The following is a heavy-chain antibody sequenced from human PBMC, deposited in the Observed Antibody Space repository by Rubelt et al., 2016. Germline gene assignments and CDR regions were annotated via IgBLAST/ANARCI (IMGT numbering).Heavy chain of an antibody. Sequence: QITLKESGPTLVKPTQTLTLTCTFSGFSLSTSGVGVGWIRQPPGKALEWLALIYWDDDKRYSPSLKSRLTITKETSKNQVVLTMANMDPVDTATYYCAHRTTNSYGVESDYWGQGTLVTVSS. CDR2: IYWDDDK. CDR1: GFSLSTSGVG. D-gene: IGHD5-18*01. V-gene: IGHV2-5*02. J-gene: IGHJ4*02. CDR3: AHRTTNSYGVESDY.